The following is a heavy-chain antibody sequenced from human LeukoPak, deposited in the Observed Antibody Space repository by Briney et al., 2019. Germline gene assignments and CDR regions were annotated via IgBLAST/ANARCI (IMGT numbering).Heavy chain of an antibody. V-gene: IGHV1-2*02. J-gene: IGHJ4*02. CDR1: GYTFTGYY. D-gene: IGHD4-23*01. CDR3: ARGKGDYGGNEGLDY. Sequence: GASVRVSCKTSGYTFTGYYMHWVRQAPGQGLEWMGWIHPNNGDTDYAQNFRGRVTMTRDTSISTAYMELSSLRAEDTAVYYCARGKGDYGGNEGLDYWGQGTLVTVSS. CDR2: IHPNNGDT.